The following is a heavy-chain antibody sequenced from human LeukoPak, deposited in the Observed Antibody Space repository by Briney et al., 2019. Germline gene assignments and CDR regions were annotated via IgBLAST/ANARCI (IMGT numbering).Heavy chain of an antibody. V-gene: IGHV3-30-3*01. Sequence: PGGSLRLACAASEFTFITYALHWVRQAAGKGLEWVAVISSDGSKKYYPDSVKGRFTISRDNSKNTLYLQMNGLRAKDTAVYYCARDRPDCGGDCSSDAFDIWGQGTMVTVSS. CDR2: ISSDGSKK. J-gene: IGHJ3*02. CDR1: EFTFITYA. CDR3: ARDRPDCGGDCSSDAFDI. D-gene: IGHD2-21*02.